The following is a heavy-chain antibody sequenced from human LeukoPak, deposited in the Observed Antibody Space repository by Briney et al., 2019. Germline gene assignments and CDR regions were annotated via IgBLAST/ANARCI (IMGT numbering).Heavy chain of an antibody. J-gene: IGHJ5*02. CDR1: GHTFTSYG. CDR3: ARVAQGPASYYYGSGRNWFDP. CDR2: ISAYNGNT. Sequence: ASVKVSCKASGHTFTSYGISWVRQAPGQGLEWMGWISAYNGNTNYAQKLQGRVTMTTDTSTSTAYMELRSLRSDDTAVYYCARVAQGPASYYYGSGRNWFDPWGQGTLVTVSS. V-gene: IGHV1-18*01. D-gene: IGHD3-10*01.